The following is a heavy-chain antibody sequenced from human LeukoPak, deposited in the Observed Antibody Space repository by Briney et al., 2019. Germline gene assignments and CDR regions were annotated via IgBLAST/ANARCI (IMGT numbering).Heavy chain of an antibody. J-gene: IGHJ5*02. CDR2: INPYSGGT. D-gene: IGHD6-13*01. Sequence: ASVKVSCKASGYTFTDYYMHWVRQAPGQGLEWMGWINPYSGGTSYAQKFQGRVTMTRDTSISTAYMELSRLRSDDTAIYYCARADSTWDWFDPWGQGTLVTVSS. CDR1: GYTFTDYY. V-gene: IGHV1-2*02. CDR3: ARADSTWDWFDP.